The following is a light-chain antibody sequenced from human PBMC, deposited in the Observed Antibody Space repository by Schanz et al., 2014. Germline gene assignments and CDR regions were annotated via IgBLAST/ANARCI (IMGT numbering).Light chain of an antibody. J-gene: IGKJ3*01. CDR2: GAS. CDR1: QSVSSN. CDR3: QQYGSSPYT. Sequence: EIVLTQSPGTLSLSPGERATLSCRASQSVSSNLAWYQQKPGQAPRLLIYGASSRATGIPDRFTGSGSGTDFTLTINTLEPEDFAVYYCQQYGSSPYTFGPGTKVDVK. V-gene: IGKV3-20*01.